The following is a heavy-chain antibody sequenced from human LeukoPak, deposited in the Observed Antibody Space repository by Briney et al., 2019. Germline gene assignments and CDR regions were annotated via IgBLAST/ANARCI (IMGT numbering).Heavy chain of an antibody. CDR2: IIPIFGTA. CDR3: AREVVRIKRAFDI. CDR1: GGTFSSYA. Sequence: SVKVSCKASGGTFSSYAISWVRQAPGQGLEWKGGIIPIFGTANYAQKFQGRVTITADESTSTAYMELRSLRSDDTAVYYCAREVVRIKRAFDIWGQGTMVTVSS. J-gene: IGHJ3*02. V-gene: IGHV1-69*13. D-gene: IGHD3-22*01.